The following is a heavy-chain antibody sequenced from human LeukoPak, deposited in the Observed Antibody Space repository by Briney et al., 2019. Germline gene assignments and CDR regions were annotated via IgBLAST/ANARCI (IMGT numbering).Heavy chain of an antibody. J-gene: IGHJ3*02. CDR1: GYSISSGYY. V-gene: IGHV4-38-2*02. CDR2: IYHSGST. Sequence: PSETLSLTCTVSGYSISSGYYWGWIRQPPGKGLEWIGSIYHSGSTYYNPSLKSRVTISVDTSKNQFSLKLSSVTAADTAVYYCARGRITMSAFDIWGQGTMVTVSS. CDR3: ARGRITMSAFDI. D-gene: IGHD3-22*01.